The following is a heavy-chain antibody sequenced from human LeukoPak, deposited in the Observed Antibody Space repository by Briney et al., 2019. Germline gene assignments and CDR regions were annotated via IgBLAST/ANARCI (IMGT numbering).Heavy chain of an antibody. CDR1: GYTFTIYY. Sequence: ASVKVSFTASGYTFTIYYMHWVRQAPGQGREWMGIINPSGGSTSYAQKFQGRVTMTRDTSTSTVYMELSSLRSEDTAVYYCARDRVDMRYFDYWGQGTLVTVSS. J-gene: IGHJ4*02. CDR3: ARDRVDMRYFDY. CDR2: INPSGGST. D-gene: IGHD5-12*01. V-gene: IGHV1-46*01.